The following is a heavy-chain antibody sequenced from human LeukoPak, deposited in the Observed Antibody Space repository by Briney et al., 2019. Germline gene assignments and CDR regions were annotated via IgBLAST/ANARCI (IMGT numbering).Heavy chain of an antibody. Sequence: GGSLRLSCAASGFTFSSYSMNWVRQAPGKGLEWVSSISSSSSYIYYADSVKGRFTISRDNAKNSLYLQMNSLRAEDTAVYYCARDSAHYDFWSGYYTAYFDYWGQGTLVTVSS. CDR3: ARDSAHYDFWSGYYTAYFDY. CDR2: ISSSSSYI. V-gene: IGHV3-21*01. J-gene: IGHJ4*02. CDR1: GFTFSSYS. D-gene: IGHD3-3*01.